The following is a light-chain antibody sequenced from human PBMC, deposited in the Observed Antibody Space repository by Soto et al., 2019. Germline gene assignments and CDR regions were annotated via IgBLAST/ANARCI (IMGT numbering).Light chain of an antibody. CDR2: GNS. CDR3: QSYDTYVSGSV. J-gene: IGLJ3*02. V-gene: IGLV1-40*01. CDR1: SSNIGAGYD. Sequence: QSVLTQPPSVSGAPGQRVTISCTGSSSNIGAGYDVHWYQQLPGTAPKLLIYGNSDRPSGVPDRFSGSKSGTSASLAITGLQAEDEADYYCQSYDTYVSGSVFGGGTQLTVL.